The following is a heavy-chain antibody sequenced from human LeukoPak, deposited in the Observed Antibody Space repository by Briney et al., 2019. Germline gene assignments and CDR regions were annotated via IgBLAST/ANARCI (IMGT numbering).Heavy chain of an antibody. CDR2: INAGNGNT. J-gene: IGHJ4*02. Sequence: ASVKVSCKASGYTFTSYAMHWVRQAPGQRLEWMGWINAGNGNTKYSQEFQGRVTITRDTSASTAYMELRSLTSDDTAVYYCAREESIGRYQFLHDYWGQGTLVTVSS. CDR3: AREESIGRYQFLHDY. V-gene: IGHV1-3*01. CDR1: GYTFTSYA. D-gene: IGHD1-26*01.